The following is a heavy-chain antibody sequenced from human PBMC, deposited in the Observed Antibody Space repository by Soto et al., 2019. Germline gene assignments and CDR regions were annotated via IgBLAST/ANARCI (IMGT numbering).Heavy chain of an antibody. D-gene: IGHD2-2*01. J-gene: IGHJ4*02. CDR1: VCTFSSYA. Sequence: PVGSLRLSCASSVCTFSSYAMSCVRHSPGKWLEWVSAISGSGGSTYYADSVKGRFTISRDNSKNTLYLQMNSLRAEDTAVYYCAMPQPAHGHQYYFEYWGQATLVSVSS. CDR2: ISGSGGST. CDR3: AMPQPAHGHQYYFEY. V-gene: IGHV3-23*01.